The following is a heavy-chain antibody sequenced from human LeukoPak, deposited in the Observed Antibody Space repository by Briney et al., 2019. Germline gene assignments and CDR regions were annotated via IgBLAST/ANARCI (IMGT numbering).Heavy chain of an antibody. J-gene: IGHJ6*03. Sequence: SETLSLTCTVSGGSISSSSYYWGWIRQPPGKGLEWIGSIYYSGSTYYNPSLKSRVTISVDTSKNQFSLKLSSVTAADTAVYYCAREKERVVVVAATSYYYYYMDVWGKGTTVTVSS. V-gene: IGHV4-39*07. CDR2: IYYSGST. D-gene: IGHD2-15*01. CDR1: GGSISSSSYY. CDR3: AREKERVVVVAATSYYYYYMDV.